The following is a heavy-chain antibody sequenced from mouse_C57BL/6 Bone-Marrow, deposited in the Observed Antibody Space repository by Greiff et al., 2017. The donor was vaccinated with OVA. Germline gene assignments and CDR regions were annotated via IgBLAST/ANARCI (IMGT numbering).Heavy chain of an antibody. Sequence: VQLKHSGPELVKPGASVKISCKASGYTFTDYYMNWVKQSHGKSLEWIGDINPNNCGTSYNQKFKGKATLTVDKSSSTAYMELRSLTSEDSAVYYCARGGNGNYFWAWFAYWGQGTLVTVSA. CDR3: ARGGNGNYFWAWFAY. CDR2: INPNNCGT. J-gene: IGHJ3*01. CDR1: GYTFTDYY. D-gene: IGHD2-1*01. V-gene: IGHV1-26*01.